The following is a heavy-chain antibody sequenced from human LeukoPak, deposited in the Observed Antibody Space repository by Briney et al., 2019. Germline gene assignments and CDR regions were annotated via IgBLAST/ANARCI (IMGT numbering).Heavy chain of an antibody. Sequence: SETLSLTCTVSGGSMNNYYWNWIRQPPGKGLEWIGRIYTSGSTNYNPSLKSRVTISVDTSKNQFSLKLSSVTAADTAVYYCASSRDPYYYYMDVWGKGTTVTISS. V-gene: IGHV4-4*08. CDR2: IYTSGST. J-gene: IGHJ6*03. CDR1: GGSMNNYY. CDR3: ASSRDPYYYYMDV.